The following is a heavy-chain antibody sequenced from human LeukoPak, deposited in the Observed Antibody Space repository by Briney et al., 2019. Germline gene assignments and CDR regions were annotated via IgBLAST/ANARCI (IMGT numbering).Heavy chain of an antibody. CDR1: GGTFSSYA. CDR2: IIPILGIA. CDR3: ARDKGGSYSNWFDP. V-gene: IGHV1-69*04. Sequence: SVTVSCKASGGTFSSYAISWVRQAPGQGLEWMGRIIPILGIANYAQKFQGRVTITADKSTSTAHMELSSLRSEDTAVYYCARDKGGSYSNWFDPWGQGTLVTVSS. D-gene: IGHD1-26*01. J-gene: IGHJ5*02.